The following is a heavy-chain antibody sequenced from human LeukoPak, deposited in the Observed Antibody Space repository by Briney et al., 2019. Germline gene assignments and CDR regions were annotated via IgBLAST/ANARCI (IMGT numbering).Heavy chain of an antibody. Sequence: PGGSLRLSCAASGFTSSSNAMSWVRHAPGKGLEWVSAISGSGGSTYYADSVKGRFTISRDNSKNTLYLQMNSVRAEDTAVYYCAKGPLIVGATFDYWGQGTLVTVSS. D-gene: IGHD1-26*01. CDR2: ISGSGGST. CDR1: GFTSSSNA. J-gene: IGHJ4*02. V-gene: IGHV3-23*01. CDR3: AKGPLIVGATFDY.